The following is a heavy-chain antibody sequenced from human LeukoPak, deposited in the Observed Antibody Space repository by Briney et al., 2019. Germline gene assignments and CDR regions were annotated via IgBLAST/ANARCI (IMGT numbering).Heavy chain of an antibody. V-gene: IGHV4-39*01. CDR3: ARLIEMAFDI. J-gene: IGHJ3*02. CDR1: GGSISSTSYY. D-gene: IGHD5-24*01. CDR2: IYYSGST. Sequence: ETLSLTCTVSGGSISSTSYYWAWIRQPPGKGLQWIGTIYYSGSTYYSPSLKSRVAISVDTSKNQFSLELSSVTAADTAVYFCARLIEMAFDIWGQGTMVSVSS.